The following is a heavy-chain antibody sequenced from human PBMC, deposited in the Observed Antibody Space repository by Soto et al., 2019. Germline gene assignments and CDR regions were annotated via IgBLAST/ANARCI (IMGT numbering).Heavy chain of an antibody. CDR1: GYDLTAYD. D-gene: IGHD6-13*01. V-gene: IGHV1-8*02. Sequence: SVKVTCKASGYDLTAYDINWVRQAYGQGLEWMGWMNPINGATGSARRFQVRVSMTRNTATGTAYLELTSLRSDDSAVYYCGRGPSPRAPAGGTPYYYAMDVWGQGTTVTVSS. CDR3: GRGPSPRAPAGGTPYYYAMDV. CDR2: MNPINGAT. J-gene: IGHJ6*02.